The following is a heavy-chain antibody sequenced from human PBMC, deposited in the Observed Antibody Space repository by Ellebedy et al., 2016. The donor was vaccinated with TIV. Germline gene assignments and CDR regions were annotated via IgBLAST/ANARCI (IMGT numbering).Heavy chain of an antibody. CDR3: AREGYYYDSSGYPLPSDAFDI. V-gene: IGHV1-46*01. CDR1: GYTFTSYY. J-gene: IGHJ3*02. CDR2: INPSGGST. Sequence: AASVKVSCKASGYTFTSYYMHWVRQAPGQGLEWMGIINPSGGSTSYAQKFQGRVTMTRDTSTSTVYMELSSLRSEDTAVYYCAREGYYYDSSGYPLPSDAFDIWGQGTMVTVSS. D-gene: IGHD3-22*01.